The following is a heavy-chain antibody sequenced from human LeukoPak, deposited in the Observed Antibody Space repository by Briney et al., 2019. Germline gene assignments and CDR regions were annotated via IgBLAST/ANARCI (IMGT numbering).Heavy chain of an antibody. J-gene: IGHJ6*03. V-gene: IGHV4-61*02. Sequence: SQTLSLTCTVSGGSISSGSYYWSWIRQPAGKGLEWIGRIYTSGSTNYNPSLKSRVTISVDTSKNQFSLKLSSVTAADTGVYYCASGTYGSGSYYPYYYYMDVWGKGTTVTVSS. CDR1: GGSISSGSYY. CDR3: ASGTYGSGSYYPYYYYMDV. CDR2: IYTSGST. D-gene: IGHD3-10*01.